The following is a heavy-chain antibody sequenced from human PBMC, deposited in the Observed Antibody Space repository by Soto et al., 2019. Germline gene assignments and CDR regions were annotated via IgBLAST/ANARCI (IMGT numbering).Heavy chain of an antibody. J-gene: IGHJ6*02. D-gene: IGHD3-22*01. Sequence: PGGSLGLSCAASGFTFSSYWMSWVRQAPGKGLERVANIKQDGSEKYYVDSVKGRFTISRDNAKNSLYLQMNSLRAEDTAVYYCGSFYYDSCGFLQAPAYTYYGMDARGQGPTVT. CDR3: GSFYYDSCGFLQAPAYTYYGMDA. CDR2: IKQDGSEK. V-gene: IGHV3-7*02. CDR1: GFTFSSYW.